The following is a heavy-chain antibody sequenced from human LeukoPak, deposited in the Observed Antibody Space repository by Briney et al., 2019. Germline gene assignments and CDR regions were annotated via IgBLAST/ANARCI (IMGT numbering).Heavy chain of an antibody. D-gene: IGHD6-19*01. CDR2: TYYRSKWYN. Sequence: SQTLSLTCAISGDSVSSNSAAWNWIRQSPSRGLEWLGRTYYRSKWYNDYAVSVKSRITINPGTSKNQFSLQLNSVTPEDTAVYYCAREGVAATGDYYYYYGMDVWGQGTTVTVSS. CDR3: AREGVAATGDYYYYYGMDV. CDR1: GDSVSSNSAA. J-gene: IGHJ6*02. V-gene: IGHV6-1*01.